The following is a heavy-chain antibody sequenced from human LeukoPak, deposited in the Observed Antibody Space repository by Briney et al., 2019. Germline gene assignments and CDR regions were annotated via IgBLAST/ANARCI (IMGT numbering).Heavy chain of an antibody. D-gene: IGHD3-10*01. Sequence: SETLSLTCTVSGGSISSGGYYWSWIRQHPGKGLEWIGYIYYSGSTYYNPSLKSRVTISVDTSKNQFSLKLSSVTAADTAVYYCARDGRYYGSGSYYNWFDPWGQGTLVTVS. J-gene: IGHJ5*02. CDR2: IYYSGST. CDR3: ARDGRYYGSGSYYNWFDP. V-gene: IGHV4-31*03. CDR1: GGSISSGGYY.